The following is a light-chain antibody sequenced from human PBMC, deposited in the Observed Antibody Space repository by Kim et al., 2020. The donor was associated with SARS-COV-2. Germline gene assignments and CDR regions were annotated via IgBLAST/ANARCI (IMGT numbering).Light chain of an antibody. CDR1: KLGDKY. CDR3: QAWDSSTHWV. J-gene: IGLJ3*02. CDR2: QDS. V-gene: IGLV3-1*01. Sequence: SYELTQPPSVSVSPGQTASITCSGDKLGDKYACWYQQKPGQSPVLVIYQDSKRPSGIPERFSGSNSGNTATLTISGTQAMDEADYYCQAWDSSTHWVFGGGIKLTVL.